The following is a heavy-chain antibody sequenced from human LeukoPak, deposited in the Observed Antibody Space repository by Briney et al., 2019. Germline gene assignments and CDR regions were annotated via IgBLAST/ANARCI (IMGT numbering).Heavy chain of an antibody. CDR2: INHSGST. CDR3: ARFSTKGRRIVECFSHVAHFDY. J-gene: IGHJ4*01. D-gene: IGHD2-21*01. CDR1: RGSFSGYY. Sequence: SETLSLTCAVYRGSFSGYYWSWIRQPPGKGREWIGEINHSGSTNYNPSLKSRVTISVDTSKNQFSLKQSSVTAADTCVYSCARFSTKGRRIVECFSHVAHFDYWGARTLFSVSS. V-gene: IGHV4-34*01.